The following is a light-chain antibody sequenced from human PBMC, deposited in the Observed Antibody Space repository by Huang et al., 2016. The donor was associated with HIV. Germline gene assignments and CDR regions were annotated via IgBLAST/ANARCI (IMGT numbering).Light chain of an antibody. CDR1: QSLLHSNGKAS. J-gene: IGKJ2*01. CDR3: MQGRHLPRT. V-gene: IGKV2-29*02. Sequence: DIVMTQTPLSLSVTPGQPASISCKSSQSLLHSNGKASLCWYLQRPVQSPQLLIYEISSRFSGVPDRFGGSGSGTDFTLNSSRVEAEDVGIYYCMQGRHLPRTFGQGTKLEIK. CDR2: EIS.